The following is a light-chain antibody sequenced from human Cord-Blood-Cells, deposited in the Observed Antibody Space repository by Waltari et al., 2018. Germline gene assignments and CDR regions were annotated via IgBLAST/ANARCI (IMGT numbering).Light chain of an antibody. Sequence: QSALTQPPSAAGSPGPSVTISRTGTSSDVGVYNYVSWYQQHPGNAPKLMMYEVSKRPSGVPDRFSGSKSGNTASLTVSGLQAEDEADYYCSSYAGSNNYVFGTGTKVTVL. J-gene: IGLJ1*01. CDR3: SSYAGSNNYV. CDR2: EVS. V-gene: IGLV2-8*01. CDR1: SSDVGVYNY.